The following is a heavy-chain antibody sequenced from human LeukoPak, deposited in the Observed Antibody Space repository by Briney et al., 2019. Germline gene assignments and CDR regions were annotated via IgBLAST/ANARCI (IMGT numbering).Heavy chain of an antibody. V-gene: IGHV4-61*01. Sequence: TSETLSLTCTVSGGSISSSSYYWGWIRQPPGKGLEWIGYIYYSGSTNYNPSLKSRVTISVDTSKNQFSLKLSSVTAADTAVYYCARDRSSSWYGWFDPWGQGTLVTVSS. CDR3: ARDRSSSWYGWFDP. CDR1: GGSISSSSYY. CDR2: IYYSGST. D-gene: IGHD6-13*01. J-gene: IGHJ5*02.